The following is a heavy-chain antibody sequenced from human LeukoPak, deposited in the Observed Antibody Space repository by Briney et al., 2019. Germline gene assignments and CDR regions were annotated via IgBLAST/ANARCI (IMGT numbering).Heavy chain of an antibody. CDR3: ARGRSEYYYGSGSSH. CDR1: GFTVSSNY. V-gene: IGHV3-53*01. Sequence: GGSLRLSCAASGFTVSSNYMSWVRQAPGKGLEWVSVIYSGGSTYYADSVKGRFTISRDNAKNSLYLQMNSLRAEDTAVYYCARGRSEYYYGSGSSHWGQGTLVTVSS. J-gene: IGHJ4*02. CDR2: IYSGGST. D-gene: IGHD3-10*01.